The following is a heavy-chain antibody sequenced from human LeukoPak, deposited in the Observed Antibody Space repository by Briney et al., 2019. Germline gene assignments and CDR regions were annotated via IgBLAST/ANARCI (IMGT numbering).Heavy chain of an antibody. V-gene: IGHV1-46*01. CDR1: GYTFTSYA. J-gene: IGHJ5*02. CDR2: IQPSGGRT. D-gene: IGHD1-26*01. CDR3: ARDNSVGDYAWWFDP. Sequence: ASVKVSCKASGYTFTSYAMNWVRQAPGQGLEWMGVIQPSGGRTWYAQKFQGRVTMTRDMSTNTDYMELSSLRSDDTAVYFCARDNSVGDYAWWFDPWGQGTLVTVSS.